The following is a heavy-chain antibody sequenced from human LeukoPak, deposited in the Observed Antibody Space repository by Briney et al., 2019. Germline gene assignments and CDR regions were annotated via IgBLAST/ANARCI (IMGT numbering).Heavy chain of an antibody. CDR1: GYTFTSYG. D-gene: IGHD5-18*01. Sequence: ASVKVSCKASGYTFTSYGISWVRQAPGQGLEWMGIINPSGGSTSYAQKFQGRVTMTRDTSTSTVYMELSSLRSEDTAVYYCARDLAAMDQGDYWGQGTLVTVSS. J-gene: IGHJ4*02. V-gene: IGHV1-46*01. CDR2: INPSGGST. CDR3: ARDLAAMDQGDY.